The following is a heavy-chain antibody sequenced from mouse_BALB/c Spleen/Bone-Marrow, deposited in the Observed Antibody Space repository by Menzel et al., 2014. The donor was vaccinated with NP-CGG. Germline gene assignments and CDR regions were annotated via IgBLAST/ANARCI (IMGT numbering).Heavy chain of an antibody. J-gene: IGHJ2*01. CDR2: IDPANGNT. CDR3: AGYYYGYYFDY. D-gene: IGHD1-1*01. Sequence: EVQLQQSGAELVKPGASVKLSCTASGFNIKDTYMHWVKQRPEQGLEWIGRIDPANGNTKYDPKSQGKATITADTSSNTAYLQLSSLTSEDTAVYYCAGYYYGYYFDYWGQGTTLIVSS. V-gene: IGHV14-3*02. CDR1: GFNIKDTY.